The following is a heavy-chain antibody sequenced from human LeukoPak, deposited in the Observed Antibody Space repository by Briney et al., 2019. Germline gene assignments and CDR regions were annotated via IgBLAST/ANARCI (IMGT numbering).Heavy chain of an antibody. J-gene: IGHJ4*02. Sequence: PGGSLRLSCAASGFTFSSAWMSWVRQAPGQGLEWLGRIKTKTDGGTTDYAAPVKGRFTISRDDSKDTLYLQMNSLISDDTAVYYCANIFGGNSHRSDYWGQGTLVTVSS. CDR2: IKTKTDGGTT. V-gene: IGHV3-15*01. D-gene: IGHD4-23*01. CDR3: ANIFGGNSHRSDY. CDR1: GFTFSSAW.